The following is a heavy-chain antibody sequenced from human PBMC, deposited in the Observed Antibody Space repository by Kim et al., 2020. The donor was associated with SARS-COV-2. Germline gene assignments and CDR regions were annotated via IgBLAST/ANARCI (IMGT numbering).Heavy chain of an antibody. V-gene: IGHV4-31*02. CDR3: ARVESVVTAPYYYGMDV. D-gene: IGHD2-21*02. Sequence: KSRVTISVATSKNQFSLKLSSVTAADTAVYYCARVESVVTAPYYYGMDVWGQGTTVTVSS. J-gene: IGHJ6*02.